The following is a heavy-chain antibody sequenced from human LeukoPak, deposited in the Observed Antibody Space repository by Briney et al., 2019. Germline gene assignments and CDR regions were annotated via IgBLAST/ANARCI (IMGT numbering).Heavy chain of an antibody. CDR2: ICYDGSNK. J-gene: IGHJ5*02. CDR3: ARDRALLRYFDWSSHNWFDP. D-gene: IGHD3-9*01. V-gene: IGHV3-33*01. CDR1: GFTFSSYG. Sequence: GRSLRLSCAASGFTFSSYGMHWVRQAPGKGLEWVAVICYDGSNKYYADSVKGRFTISRDNSKNTLYLQMNSLRAEDTAVYYCARDRALLRYFDWSSHNWFDPWGQGTLVTVSS.